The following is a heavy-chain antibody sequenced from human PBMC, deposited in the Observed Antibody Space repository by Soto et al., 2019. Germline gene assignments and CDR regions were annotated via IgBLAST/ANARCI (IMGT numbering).Heavy chain of an antibody. D-gene: IGHD5-18*01. CDR3: VKIGEVDTAMATSSYFDY. V-gene: IGHV3-64D*06. CDR2: ISSNGGST. Sequence: PGGSLRLSCSASGFTFSSYAMHWVRQAPGKGLEYVSAISSNGGSTYYADSVKGRFIISRDNSKNTLYLQMSSLRAEDTAVYYCVKIGEVDTAMATSSYFDYWGQGTLVTVSS. CDR1: GFTFSSYA. J-gene: IGHJ4*02.